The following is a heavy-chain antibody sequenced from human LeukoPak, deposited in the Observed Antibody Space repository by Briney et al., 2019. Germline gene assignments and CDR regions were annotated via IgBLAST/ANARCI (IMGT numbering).Heavy chain of an antibody. V-gene: IGHV4-59*01. CDR2: MYYSGST. Sequence: SETLSLTCTVSGGSMNDYYWSWIRQPPGKGLEWIGYMYYSGSTNYNPSLKSRVSISIDTSKNQFSLKLSSVTAADTAVYYCARDRYCIGGICYSRRFDPWGRGTLVTVSS. CDR1: GGSMNDYY. J-gene: IGHJ5*02. D-gene: IGHD2-15*01. CDR3: ARDRYCIGGICYSRRFDP.